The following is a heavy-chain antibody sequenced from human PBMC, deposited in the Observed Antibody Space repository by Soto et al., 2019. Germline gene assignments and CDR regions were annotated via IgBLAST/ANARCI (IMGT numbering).Heavy chain of an antibody. CDR1: GGTFSSYS. Sequence: QVQLVQSGAEVKKPGSSVKVSCKASGGTFSSYSINWVRQAPGQGLEWMGEIIPIFGTANYAQKFQGRVTITADESTSTAYMELCSLRSEDTGVYYCARDGGRHSGGIDYWGQGTLVTVSS. V-gene: IGHV1-69*01. CDR2: IIPIFGTA. CDR3: ARDGGRHSGGIDY. J-gene: IGHJ4*02. D-gene: IGHD1-26*01.